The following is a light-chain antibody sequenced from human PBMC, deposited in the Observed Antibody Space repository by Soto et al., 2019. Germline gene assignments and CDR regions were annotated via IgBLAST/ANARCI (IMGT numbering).Light chain of an antibody. CDR3: TSYAGSENLGI. CDR2: DVS. Sequence: QSALTQPPSASGSPGQSVTISCTGTGRDIGFFNFVSWYQQHPGKAPKLLIYDVSKRPSGVPDRFSGSKSGNTASLTVSGLQAEDEALYYCTSYAGSENLGIFGGGTKLTVL. J-gene: IGLJ2*01. CDR1: GRDIGFFNF. V-gene: IGLV2-8*01.